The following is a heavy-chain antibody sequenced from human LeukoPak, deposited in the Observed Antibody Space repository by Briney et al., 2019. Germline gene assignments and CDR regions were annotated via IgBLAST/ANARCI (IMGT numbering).Heavy chain of an antibody. Sequence: ASVKVSCKASGYTFTRYYMHWVRQAPGQGLEWVGIINPSGGSTSYAQKFQGRLTMTRDPSTSTVYMQLSSLGSEDTAVYYCARDDSSGWYVFDYWGQGPLVTVSS. CDR2: INPSGGST. V-gene: IGHV1-46*01. CDR3: ARDDSSGWYVFDY. CDR1: GYTFTRYY. J-gene: IGHJ4*02. D-gene: IGHD6-19*01.